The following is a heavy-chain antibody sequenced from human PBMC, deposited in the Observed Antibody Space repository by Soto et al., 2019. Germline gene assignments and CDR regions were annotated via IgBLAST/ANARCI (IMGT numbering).Heavy chain of an antibody. CDR3: AAYSSGWYGEPNFDY. J-gene: IGHJ4*02. V-gene: IGHV5-51*01. D-gene: IGHD6-19*01. CDR1: GYSFTSYW. CDR2: IYPGDSDT. Sequence: PGESLKISCKGSGYSFTSYWIGWVRQMPGKGLEWMGIIYPGDSDTRYSPSFQGQVTISADKSISTAYLQWSSLKASDTAMYYCAAYSSGWYGEPNFDYWGQGTLVTVSS.